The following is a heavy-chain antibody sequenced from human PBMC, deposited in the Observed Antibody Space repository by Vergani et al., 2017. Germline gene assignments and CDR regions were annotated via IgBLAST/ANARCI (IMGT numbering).Heavy chain of an antibody. J-gene: IGHJ4*01. CDR3: AEEVKTGSGNGL. CDR2: ISSSSSYI. CDR1: GFTFSSYS. V-gene: IGHV3-21*01. Sequence: EVQLVESGGGLVKPGGSLRLSCAASGFTFSSYSMNWVRQAPGKGLEWVSSISSSSSYIYYADSVKGRFTISRDNAKNSLYLQMNSLRAEDTAVYYCAEEVKTGSGNGLWGQGTLVTV. D-gene: IGHD5-24*01.